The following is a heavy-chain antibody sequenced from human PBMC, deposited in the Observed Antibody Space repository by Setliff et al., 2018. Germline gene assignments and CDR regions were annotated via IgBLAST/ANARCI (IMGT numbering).Heavy chain of an antibody. CDR1: GGSIRSYY. D-gene: IGHD3-3*01. J-gene: IGHJ6*03. Sequence: PSETLSLTCTVSGGSIRSYYWSWIRQPAGKGLEWLGQIYTSWSTNYNPSLKGRATLSIDASKRQFSLKLTSVTAADTAVYYCARMSGFQYMDVWGKGTTVTVSS. V-gene: IGHV4-4*07. CDR2: IYTSWST. CDR3: ARMSGFQYMDV.